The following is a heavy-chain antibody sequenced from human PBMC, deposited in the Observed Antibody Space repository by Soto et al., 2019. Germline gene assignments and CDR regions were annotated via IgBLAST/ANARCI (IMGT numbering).Heavy chain of an antibody. CDR3: AREGAVAATSFDY. Sequence: RASVKVSCKASGYTFTSYYVHWVRQAPGQGLEWMARVNPSGGSTTYAQKFQGRVTMTRDTSTGTVYMELSSLRSEDTAVYYCAREGAVAATSFDYWGQGTRVTVSS. J-gene: IGHJ4*02. CDR2: VNPSGGST. V-gene: IGHV1-46*01. CDR1: GYTFTSYY. D-gene: IGHD6-19*01.